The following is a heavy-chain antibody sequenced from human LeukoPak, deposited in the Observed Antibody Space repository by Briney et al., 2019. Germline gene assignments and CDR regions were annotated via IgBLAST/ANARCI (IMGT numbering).Heavy chain of an antibody. D-gene: IGHD5-18*01. Sequence: SETLSLTCSVSGVSISSYYWSWIRQPPGRGPEWVGYIYFSGSINYNPSLKSRVTISADTSKNQLSLKLSSVTAADTAVYYCARSSGYTYGSDYWGQGTLVTVSS. V-gene: IGHV4-59*08. J-gene: IGHJ4*02. CDR3: ARSSGYTYGSDY. CDR1: GVSISSYY. CDR2: IYFSGSI.